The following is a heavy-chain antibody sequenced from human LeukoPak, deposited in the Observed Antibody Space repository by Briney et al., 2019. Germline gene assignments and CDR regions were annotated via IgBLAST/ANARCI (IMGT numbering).Heavy chain of an antibody. V-gene: IGHV3-23*01. CDR3: ARDPYSGSYGNYYYYFMDV. J-gene: IGHJ6*03. CDR1: GFTFSSYG. D-gene: IGHD1-26*01. Sequence: GGSLRLSCAASGFTFSSYGVSWVRQAPGKGLEWVSGISGSGGRTDYADSVKGRFTISRDNSKNTLYLQMNSLRAEDTAVYYCARDPYSGSYGNYYYYFMDVWGKGTTVTISS. CDR2: ISGSGGRT.